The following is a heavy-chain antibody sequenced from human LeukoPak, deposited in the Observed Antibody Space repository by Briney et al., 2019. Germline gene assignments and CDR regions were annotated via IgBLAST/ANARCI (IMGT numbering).Heavy chain of an antibody. V-gene: IGHV3-23*01. Sequence: GGSLRLSCAASGFTFSSYAMSWVRQAPGKGLEWVSAISGSGGSTYYADSVKGRFTISRDNSKNTLYLQMNSLRAEDTAVYYYAKDRDYVWGSYRRGTDYWGQGTLVTVSS. CDR1: GFTFSSYA. CDR2: ISGSGGST. J-gene: IGHJ4*02. CDR3: AKDRDYVWGSYRRGTDY. D-gene: IGHD3-16*02.